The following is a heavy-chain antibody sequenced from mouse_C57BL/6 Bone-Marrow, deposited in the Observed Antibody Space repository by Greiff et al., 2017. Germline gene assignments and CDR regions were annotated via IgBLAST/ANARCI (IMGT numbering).Heavy chain of an antibody. V-gene: IGHV1-64*01. J-gene: IGHJ3*01. CDR2: IHPNSGST. CDR1: GYTFPSYW. Sequence: VQLQQPGAELVKPGASVKLSCKASGYTFPSYWMHWVKQRPGQGLEWIGMIHPNSGSTNYNEKFKSKATLTVDKSSSTAYMQLSSLTSEYSAVYYCARVGWLLLRFAYWGQGTLVTVSA. CDR3: ARVGWLLLRFAY. D-gene: IGHD2-3*01.